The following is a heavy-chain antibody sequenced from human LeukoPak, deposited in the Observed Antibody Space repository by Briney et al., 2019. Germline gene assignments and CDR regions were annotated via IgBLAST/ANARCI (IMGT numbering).Heavy chain of an antibody. CDR1: GGTFSSYA. Sequence: GSSVKVSCKASGGTFSSYAISWVRQAPGQGLEWMGGIIPIFGTANYAQKFQGRVTITADESTSTAYMELSSLRSEDTAVYYCARIVYDCSSTSCPFDYRGQGTLVTVSS. V-gene: IGHV1-69*01. CDR2: IIPIFGTA. D-gene: IGHD2-2*01. J-gene: IGHJ4*02. CDR3: ARIVYDCSSTSCPFDY.